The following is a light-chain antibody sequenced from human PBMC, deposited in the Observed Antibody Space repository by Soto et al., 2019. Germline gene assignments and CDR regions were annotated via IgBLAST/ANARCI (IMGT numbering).Light chain of an antibody. CDR1: QSVSSN. CDR3: QQYNNWPGT. Sequence: EIVMTQSPATLSVSPGERATLSCRASQSVSSNLAWYQQKPGQAPRLLIYRASTRATGIPARFSGSGSETEFTLTISSLQSEDFAVYYCQQYNNWPGTFGQGTKLEIK. CDR2: RAS. V-gene: IGKV3-15*01. J-gene: IGKJ2*01.